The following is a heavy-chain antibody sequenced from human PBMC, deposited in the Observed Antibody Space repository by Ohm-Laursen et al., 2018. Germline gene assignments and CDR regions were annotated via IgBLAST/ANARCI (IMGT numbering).Heavy chain of an antibody. J-gene: IGHJ4*02. CDR3: ARGVGGAPFAN. V-gene: IGHV1-69*13. D-gene: IGHD1-26*01. CDR2: IIPIFGTA. Sequence: GASVKVSCKTSGYTFTGYYIHWVRQAPGQGLEWMGGIIPIFGTANYAQKFQGRVTITADESTSTAYMELSSLRSEDTAVYYCARGVGGAPFANWGQGTLVTVSS. CDR1: GYTFTGYY.